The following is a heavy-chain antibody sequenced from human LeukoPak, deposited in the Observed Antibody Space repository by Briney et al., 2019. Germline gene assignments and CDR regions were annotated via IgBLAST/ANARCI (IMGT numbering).Heavy chain of an antibody. CDR3: ATQPGIAVAGTYY. Sequence: GGSLRLSCAASGFTFSSYGMHWVRQAPGKGLEWVAVISYDGSNKYYADSVKGRFTISRDNSKNTLYLQMNSLRAEDTAVYYCATQPGIAVAGTYYWGQGTLVTVSS. CDR1: GFTFSSYG. D-gene: IGHD6-19*01. V-gene: IGHV3-30*03. CDR2: ISYDGSNK. J-gene: IGHJ4*02.